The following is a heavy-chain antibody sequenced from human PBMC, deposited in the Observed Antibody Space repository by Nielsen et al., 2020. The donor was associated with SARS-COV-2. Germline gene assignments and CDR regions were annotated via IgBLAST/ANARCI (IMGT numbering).Heavy chain of an antibody. J-gene: IGHJ4*02. CDR3: VREGGAVTYES. D-gene: IGHD4-17*01. V-gene: IGHV4-31*02. CDR2: IYFTGTT. Sequence: WIRQPPGKGLKWVGHIYFTGTTFYNLSLKSRVTISMDSSKNQFSLKLRSVTDADTAVYYCVREGGAVTYESWGQGTLVTVSS.